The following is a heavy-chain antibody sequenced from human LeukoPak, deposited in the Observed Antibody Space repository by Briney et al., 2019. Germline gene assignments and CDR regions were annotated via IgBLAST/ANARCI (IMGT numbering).Heavy chain of an antibody. V-gene: IGHV3-66*01. CDR1: GFTFTTYS. CDR3: TRAPRGGYYFDY. D-gene: IGHD3-3*01. Sequence: GGSLRPSCAASGFTFTTYSMNWVRQAPGKGLEWVSVFYSGFTTSYAASVKDRFTISRDTFRNTLSLQMNSLRAEDTAIYYCTRAPRGGYYFDYWGQGTLVTVSS. CDR2: FYSGFTT. J-gene: IGHJ4*02.